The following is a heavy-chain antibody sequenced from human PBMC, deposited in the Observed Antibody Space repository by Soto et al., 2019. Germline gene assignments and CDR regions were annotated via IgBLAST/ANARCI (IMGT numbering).Heavy chain of an antibody. D-gene: IGHD1-1*01. CDR1: GDSVSSHSAA. CDR3: ARFSIRKLERTSYYYYYGMDV. CDR2: TYYRSKWYN. V-gene: IGHV6-1*01. Sequence: SQTLSLTCAISGDSVSSHSAAWNWIRQSPSRGLEWLGRTYYRSKWYNDYAVSVKSRITINPDTSKNQFSLQLNSVTPEDTAVYYCARFSIRKLERTSYYYYYGMDVWGQGTTVTVSS. J-gene: IGHJ6*02.